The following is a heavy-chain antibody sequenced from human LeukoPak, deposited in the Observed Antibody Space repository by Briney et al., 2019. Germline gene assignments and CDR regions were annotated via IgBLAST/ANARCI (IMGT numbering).Heavy chain of an antibody. D-gene: IGHD1-1*01. CDR3: AKDLAGTTSLVFDY. J-gene: IGHJ4*02. Sequence: HAGGSLRLSCAASGFTFSNYAMSWVRQAPGKGLEWVSAISAGGGSTYYADSVKGRFTISRDNSKNTLYLQMNSLRAEDTAVYYCAKDLAGTTSLVFDYWGQGTLVTVSS. CDR2: ISAGGGST. CDR1: GFTFSNYA. V-gene: IGHV3-23*01.